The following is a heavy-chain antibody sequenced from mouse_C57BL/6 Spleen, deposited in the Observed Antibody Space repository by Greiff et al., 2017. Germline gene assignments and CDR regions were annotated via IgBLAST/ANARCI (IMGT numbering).Heavy chain of an antibody. J-gene: IGHJ1*03. Sequence: VQLQQSGPELVKPGASVKIPCKASGYTFTDYNMDWVKQSHGKSLEWIGDINPNNGGTIYNQKFKGKATLTVDKSSSTAYMELRSLTSEDTAVYYCARGDYYGSSYWYFDVWGTGTTVTVSS. CDR1: GYTFTDYN. CDR2: INPNNGGT. D-gene: IGHD1-1*01. CDR3: ARGDYYGSSYWYFDV. V-gene: IGHV1-18*01.